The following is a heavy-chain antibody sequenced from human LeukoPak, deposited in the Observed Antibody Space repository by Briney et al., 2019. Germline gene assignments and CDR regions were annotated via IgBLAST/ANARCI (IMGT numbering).Heavy chain of an antibody. Sequence: ASVNVSCKASGYTFTIYAMHWVRQAPGQRLEWMGWINAGNGNTKYSQKFQGRVTITRDTSASTAYMELSSLRSEDTAVYYCARVALRYFDWLPTPDYWGQGTLVTVSS. V-gene: IGHV1-3*01. D-gene: IGHD3-9*01. CDR1: GYTFTIYA. CDR2: INAGNGNT. J-gene: IGHJ4*02. CDR3: ARVALRYFDWLPTPDY.